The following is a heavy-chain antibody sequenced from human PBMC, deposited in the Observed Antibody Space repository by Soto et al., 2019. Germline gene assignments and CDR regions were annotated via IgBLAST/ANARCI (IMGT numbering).Heavy chain of an antibody. V-gene: IGHV1-3*01. J-gene: IGHJ6*02. CDR1: GYTFTSYA. Sequence: ASVKVSCKASGYTFTSYAMHWVRQAPGQRLGWMGWINAGNGNTKYSQKFQGRVTITRDTSASTAYMELSSLRSEDTAVYYCARAESFEDTAMGYGMDVSGQATTVTVSS. CDR3: ARAESFEDTAMGYGMDV. D-gene: IGHD5-18*01. CDR2: INAGNGNT.